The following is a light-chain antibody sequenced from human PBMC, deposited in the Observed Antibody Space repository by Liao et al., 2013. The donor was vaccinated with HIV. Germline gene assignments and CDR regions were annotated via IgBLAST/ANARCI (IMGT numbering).Light chain of an antibody. CDR3: QTWDSSNMI. Sequence: SYVVTQPPSVSVSPGQTATITCSGDKLGEKYASWYQQKPGQSPVAVMYQDSKRPSGIPERFSGSGSGNTATLTISGTQTLDEADYYCQTWDSSNMIFGGGTKLTVL. J-gene: IGLJ2*01. CDR2: QDS. V-gene: IGLV3-1*01. CDR1: KLGEKY.